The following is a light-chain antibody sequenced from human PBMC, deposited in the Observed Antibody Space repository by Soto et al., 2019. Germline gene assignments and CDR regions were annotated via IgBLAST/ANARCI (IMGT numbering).Light chain of an antibody. CDR3: QQLRSYPST. CDR1: QDIRNY. V-gene: IGKV1-9*01. Sequence: IQLTHSPSSLSASVGDRVTVTCRASQDIRNYLAWYQQRPGKAPKLLICDASTLYSGVPSRFSGSGSGTDFTLTISGLQPEDCAAYYCQQLRSYPSTFGGGTKADIK. CDR2: DAS. J-gene: IGKJ4*01.